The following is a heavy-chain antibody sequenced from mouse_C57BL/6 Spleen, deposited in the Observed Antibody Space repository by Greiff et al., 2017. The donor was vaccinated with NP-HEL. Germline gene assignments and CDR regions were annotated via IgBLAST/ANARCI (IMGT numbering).Heavy chain of an antibody. V-gene: IGHV2-5*01. CDR2: IWRGGST. Sequence: VQLQQSGPGLVQPSQSLSITCTVSGFSLTSYGVHWVRQSPGKGLEWLGVIWRGGSTDYNAAFMSRLSITKDNSKSQVFFKMNSLQADDTAIYYCATYYGSSLYYAMDYWGQGTSVTVSS. CDR1: GFSLTSYG. J-gene: IGHJ4*01. D-gene: IGHD1-1*01. CDR3: ATYYGSSLYYAMDY.